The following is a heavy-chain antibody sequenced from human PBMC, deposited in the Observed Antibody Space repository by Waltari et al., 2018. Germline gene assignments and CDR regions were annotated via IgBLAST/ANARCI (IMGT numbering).Heavy chain of an antibody. CDR1: GGSISSYY. CDR3: AREGRLNSRMDGGYNPASWYQVDY. CDR2: IYTSGST. D-gene: IGHD6-13*01. Sequence: QVQLQESGPGLVKPSETLSLTCTVSGGSISSYYWSWIRQPAGKGLEWIGRIYTSGSTNHNPSLKSRVTMSVDTSKNQFSLKLSSVTAADTAVYYCAREGRLNSRMDGGYNPASWYQVDYWGQGTLVTVSS. V-gene: IGHV4-4*07. J-gene: IGHJ4*02.